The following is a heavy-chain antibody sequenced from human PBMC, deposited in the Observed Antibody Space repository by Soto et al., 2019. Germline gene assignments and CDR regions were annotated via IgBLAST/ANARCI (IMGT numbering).Heavy chain of an antibody. CDR2: INYRGNT. V-gene: IGHV4-39*01. CDR1: RGSITGSTYY. J-gene: IGHJ4*02. CDR3: ARQGGYFDY. Sequence: SETLSLTCTVSRGSITGSTYYWVWVRQPPGKGLEWIGSINYRGNTFYNPSLKSRVTLSVDSSKNQISLKVTSMTAADTATYYCARQGGYFDYWGQGALVTVSS. D-gene: IGHD2-15*01.